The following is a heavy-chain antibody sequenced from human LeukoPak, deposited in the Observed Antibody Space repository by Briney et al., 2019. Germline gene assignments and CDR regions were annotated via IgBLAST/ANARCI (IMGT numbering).Heavy chain of an antibody. CDR1: GFTFSSYA. J-gene: IGHJ6*04. Sequence: GGSLRLSCSASGFTFSSYAMHWVRQAPGKGLEYVSAISSNGGSTYYADSVKGRFTISRDNSKNTLYLQMSSLRAEDTAVYHCVKASVAAWGMDVWGKGTTVTVSS. V-gene: IGHV3-64D*06. CDR2: ISSNGGST. D-gene: IGHD2-15*01. CDR3: VKASVAAWGMDV.